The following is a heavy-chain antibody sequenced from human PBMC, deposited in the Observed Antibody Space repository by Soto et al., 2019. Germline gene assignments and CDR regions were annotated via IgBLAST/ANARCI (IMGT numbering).Heavy chain of an antibody. D-gene: IGHD2-8*01. Sequence: RASVKVSCNASGYSFTDYHIHWVRQAPGQGLEWLGRINPKSGGTSTAQKFQGWVTMTRDRSISTVYMELTRLRSDDTAVYFCARGHSTDCSNGVCSFFYNHEMDVWGQGTTVTVSS. CDR3: ARGHSTDCSNGVCSFFYNHEMDV. CDR2: INPKSGGT. V-gene: IGHV1-2*04. J-gene: IGHJ6*02. CDR1: GYSFTDYH.